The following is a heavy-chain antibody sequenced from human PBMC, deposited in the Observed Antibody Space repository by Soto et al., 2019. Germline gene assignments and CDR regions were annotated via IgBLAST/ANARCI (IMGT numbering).Heavy chain of an antibody. D-gene: IGHD4-17*01. Sequence: GGSVRLSCAASGVTFSSYAMSWVRQAPGKGLEWGSAISGSGGSTYYADSVKGRFTISRDNSKNTLYLQMNSLRAEDTAVYYCATVGSTVTTLWAQGTLDTVSS. CDR2: ISGSGGST. CDR3: ATVGSTVTTL. V-gene: IGHV3-23*01. J-gene: IGHJ4*02. CDR1: GVTFSSYA.